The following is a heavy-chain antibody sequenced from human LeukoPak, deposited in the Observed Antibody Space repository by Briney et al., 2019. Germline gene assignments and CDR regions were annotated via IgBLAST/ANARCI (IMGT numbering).Heavy chain of an antibody. V-gene: IGHV3-30*19. J-gene: IGHJ6*02. CDR3: ARDDNDSSGYYPTPYGMDV. CDR1: GFAFSIYG. D-gene: IGHD3-22*01. Sequence: GGSLRLSCAASGFAFSIYGIHWVRQAPGKGLEGVAVIWFDGTNKYYADSVKGRFTISRDNSKNTLYLQMNSLRAEDTAVYYCARDDNDSSGYYPTPYGMDVWGQGTTVTVSS. CDR2: IWFDGTNK.